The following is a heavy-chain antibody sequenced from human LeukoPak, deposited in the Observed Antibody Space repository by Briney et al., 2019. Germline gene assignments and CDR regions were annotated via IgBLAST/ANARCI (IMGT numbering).Heavy chain of an antibody. V-gene: IGHV3-30*02. Sequence: GGSLRLSCAASGFSFSSYGMHWVRQAPGKGLEWVAFVRYDGSDKYYADSVKGRFTISRDNSKNTLYLQMNSLRAEDTAIYYCAEKFTHLWFNFDYWGQGTLVTVSS. CDR3: AEKFTHLWFNFDY. CDR1: GFSFSSYG. D-gene: IGHD5-18*01. J-gene: IGHJ4*02. CDR2: VRYDGSDK.